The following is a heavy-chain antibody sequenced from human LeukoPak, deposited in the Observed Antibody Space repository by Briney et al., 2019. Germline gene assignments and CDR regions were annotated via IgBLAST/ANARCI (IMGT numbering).Heavy chain of an antibody. Sequence: PGRSLRLSCAASGFMFRDYWFHWVRQAPGKELVWVARINGDGSYTPYADSVRGRFTISRDNAKNTVYLQMNSLRDDDTAIYYCARETFPTGLRAFDFWGQGTTVTVSS. CDR1: GFMFRDYW. D-gene: IGHD3-16*01. J-gene: IGHJ3*01. CDR3: ARETFPTGLRAFDF. V-gene: IGHV3-74*03. CDR2: INGDGSYT.